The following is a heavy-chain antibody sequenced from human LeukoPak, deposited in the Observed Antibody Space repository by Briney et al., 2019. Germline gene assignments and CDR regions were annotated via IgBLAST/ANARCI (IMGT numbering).Heavy chain of an antibody. J-gene: IGHJ3*02. CDR3: ARESMIVWDDAFDI. CDR2: ISTAGDT. Sequence: GGSLRLSCAASAFTFSTYDMDWLRQATGKGLEWVSAISTAGDTYYPGSVKGRFTISRENTKNSLYLQMNSVRAGDTAVYYCARESMIVWDDAFDIWGQGTMVTVSS. V-gene: IGHV3-13*04. CDR1: AFTFSTYD. D-gene: IGHD3-22*01.